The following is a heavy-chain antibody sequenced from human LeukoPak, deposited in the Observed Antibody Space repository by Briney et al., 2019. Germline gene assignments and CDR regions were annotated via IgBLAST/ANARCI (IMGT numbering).Heavy chain of an antibody. J-gene: IGHJ5*02. CDR1: GGSFSGYY. D-gene: IGHD2-2*01. Sequence: PSETLSLTCAVYGGSFSGYYWSWIRQPPGKGLEWIGEINHSGSTNYNPSLKSRVTISVDTSKNQFSLKLSSVTAADTAVYYCATSLGYCSSTSCQRGWFDPWGQGTPVTVSS. CDR2: INHSGST. CDR3: ATSLGYCSSTSCQRGWFDP. V-gene: IGHV4-34*01.